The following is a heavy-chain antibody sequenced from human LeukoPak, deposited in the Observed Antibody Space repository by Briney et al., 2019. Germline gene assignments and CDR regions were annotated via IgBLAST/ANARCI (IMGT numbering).Heavy chain of an antibody. J-gene: IGHJ3*02. CDR2: INHSGST. CDR1: GGSFSSYY. V-gene: IGHV4-34*01. CDR3: TTEGGTKRVAVAGRDAFDI. Sequence: SETLSLTCAVYGGSFSSYYWSWIRQPPGKGLEWIGEINHSGSTNYNPSLKSRVTISVDTSKNQFSLKMRSVTAADTAVYYCTTEGGTKRVAVAGRDAFDIWGQGTMVTVSS. D-gene: IGHD6-19*01.